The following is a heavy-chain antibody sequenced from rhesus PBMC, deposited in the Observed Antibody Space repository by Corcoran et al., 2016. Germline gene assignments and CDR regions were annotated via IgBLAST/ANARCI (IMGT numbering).Heavy chain of an antibody. V-gene: IGHV4S10*01. CDR1: GGSISDSYR. CDR3: EGGGSAVTSPHRCDV. CDR2: ILVKSARP. Sequence: QLQLQEAGPGVEKPSKLLSLTCAFSGGSISDSYRRCLIRQPRGKRLELIGYILVKSARPKCTPYHHTRDTISTDAFKTSDSLRLRTVTAVNTAVYYVEGGGSAVTSPHRCDVWGQGVLVTVSS. J-gene: IGHJ5-1*01. D-gene: IGHD4-35*01.